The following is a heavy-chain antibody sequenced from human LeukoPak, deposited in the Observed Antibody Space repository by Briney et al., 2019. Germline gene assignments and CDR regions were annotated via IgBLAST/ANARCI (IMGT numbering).Heavy chain of an antibody. Sequence: GGSLRLSCAASGFTFNNAWMTWVRQAPGKGLEWVGRIKSKTDGGTIDYAAPVKGRFTISRDDSKNTLYLQMNSLKTEDTAVYYCTTGYVDIVATEDYWGQGTLVTVSS. CDR3: TTGYVDIVATEDY. V-gene: IGHV3-15*01. CDR2: IKSKTDGGTI. J-gene: IGHJ4*02. CDR1: GFTFNNAW. D-gene: IGHD5-12*01.